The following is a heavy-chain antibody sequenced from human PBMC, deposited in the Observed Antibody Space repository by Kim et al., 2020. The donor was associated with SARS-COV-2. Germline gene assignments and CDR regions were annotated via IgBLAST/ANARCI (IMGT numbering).Heavy chain of an antibody. J-gene: IGHJ4*02. V-gene: IGHV3-30*07. Sequence: YADSVKGRFTISRDNSKNTLDLQMNRLRGEDTAVYYCAKGGSIVMSANVYWGQGTLVTVSS. CDR3: AKGGSIVMSANVY. D-gene: IGHD3-16*02.